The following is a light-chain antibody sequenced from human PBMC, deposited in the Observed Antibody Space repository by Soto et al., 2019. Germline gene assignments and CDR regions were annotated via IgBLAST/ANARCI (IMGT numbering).Light chain of an antibody. Sequence: EIVLTQSPGTLSLSPGERATLSCRASQSVDSSYTAWYQQKPGQALRLLIYGASNRATGIPDRFSGTGSGTDFTLTISRLEPEDFAVYYCQQYGTSPPLYTFGQGTKLEI. CDR2: GAS. J-gene: IGKJ2*01. CDR3: QQYGTSPPLYT. CDR1: QSVDSSY. V-gene: IGKV3-20*01.